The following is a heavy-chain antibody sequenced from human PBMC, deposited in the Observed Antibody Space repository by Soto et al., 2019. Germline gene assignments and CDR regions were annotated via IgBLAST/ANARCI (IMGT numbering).Heavy chain of an antibody. CDR1: GGTFSSYA. J-gene: IGHJ6*02. Sequence: ASVKVSCKASGGTFSSYAISWVRQAPGQGLEWMGGIIPIFGTANYAQKFQGRVTITADESTSTAYMELSSLRSEDTAVYYCARGGSGSGSYYYYYYYYGMDVWGQGTTVTVSS. V-gene: IGHV1-69*13. CDR3: ARGGSGSGSYYYYYYYYGMDV. D-gene: IGHD3-10*01. CDR2: IIPIFGTA.